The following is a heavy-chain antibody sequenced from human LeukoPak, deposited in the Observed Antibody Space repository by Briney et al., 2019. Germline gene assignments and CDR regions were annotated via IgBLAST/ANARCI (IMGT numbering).Heavy chain of an antibody. D-gene: IGHD2-15*01. J-gene: IGHJ3*02. V-gene: IGHV1-24*01. CDR1: GYTLTELS. CDR2: FDPEDGET. Sequence: ASVKVSCKVSGYTLTELSMHWVRQAPGKGLEWMGGFDPEDGETIYAQKFQGRVTMTEDTSTDTAYMELSSLRSEDTAVYYCARDGVVPCSGRNCFGAGLAFDIWGQGTMVTVSS. CDR3: ARDGVVPCSGRNCFGAGLAFDI.